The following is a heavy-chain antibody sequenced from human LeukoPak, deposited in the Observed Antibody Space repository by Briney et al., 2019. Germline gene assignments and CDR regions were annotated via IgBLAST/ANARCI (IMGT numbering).Heavy chain of an antibody. V-gene: IGHV1-69*05. Sequence: SVKVSCKASGGTFSSYAISWVRQAPGQGLEWMGRIIPIFGTANYAQKFQGRVTITTDESTSTAYMELSSLRSEDTAVYYCARNRADYFDSSGYYLGNWGQGTLVTVSS. J-gene: IGHJ4*02. D-gene: IGHD3-22*01. CDR3: ARNRADYFDSSGYYLGN. CDR1: GGTFSSYA. CDR2: IIPIFGTA.